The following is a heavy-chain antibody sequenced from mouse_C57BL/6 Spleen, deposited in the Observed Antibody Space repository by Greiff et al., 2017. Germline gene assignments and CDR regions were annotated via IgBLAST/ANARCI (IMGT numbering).Heavy chain of an antibody. Sequence: QVQLQQSGPELVKPGASVKISCKASGYAFSSSWMNWVKQRPGKGLEWIGRIYPGDGDTNYNGKFKGKATLTADKSSSTAYMQLSSLTSEDSAVYFCARGYGSREGYYFDYWGQGTTLTVSS. D-gene: IGHD1-1*01. CDR3: ARGYGSREGYYFDY. CDR2: IYPGDGDT. CDR1: GYAFSSSW. J-gene: IGHJ2*01. V-gene: IGHV1-82*01.